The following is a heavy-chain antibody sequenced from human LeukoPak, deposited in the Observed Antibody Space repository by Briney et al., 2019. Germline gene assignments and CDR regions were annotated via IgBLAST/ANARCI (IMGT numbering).Heavy chain of an antibody. J-gene: IGHJ4*02. CDR2: ISYSGST. CDR1: GDSISTGEYY. V-gene: IGHV4-30-4*01. CDR3: ATDRYYYGSGTYSFDY. Sequence: SETLSLTCTVSGDSISTGEYYWSRIRRPPGKGLEWIGYISYSGSTYYNPSLKSRVALSADTSKNQFSLRLTSVTAADTAVYYCATDRYYYGSGTYSFDYWGQGTLVTVSS. D-gene: IGHD3-10*01.